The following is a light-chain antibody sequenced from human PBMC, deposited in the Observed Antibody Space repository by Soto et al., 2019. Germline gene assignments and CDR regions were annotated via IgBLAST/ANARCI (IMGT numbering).Light chain of an antibody. CDR2: AAS. V-gene: IGKV1-39*01. CDR1: QSISSY. CDR3: QQSYSTPFT. Sequence: DIQMNQSPSSLSASVGDRVTITCRASQSISSYLNWYQQKPGKAPKLLIYAASSLQSGVPSRFSGSGSGTDFTLTISSLQPEDFATYYCQQSYSTPFTFGGGTKVEIK. J-gene: IGKJ4*01.